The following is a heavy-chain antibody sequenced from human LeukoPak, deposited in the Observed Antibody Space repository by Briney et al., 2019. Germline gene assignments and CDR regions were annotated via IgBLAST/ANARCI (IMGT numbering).Heavy chain of an antibody. CDR2: IIPIFGTA. CDR3: ATHPSGYSYGYPSPHPPFFDY. V-gene: IGHV1-69*06. D-gene: IGHD5-18*01. J-gene: IGHJ4*02. Sequence: ASVKVSCKASGYTFTSYGISWARQAPGQGLEWMGGIIPIFGTANYAQKFQGRVTITADKSTSTAYMELSSLRSEDTAVYYCATHPSGYSYGYPSPHPPFFDYWGQGTLVTVSS. CDR1: GYTFTSYG.